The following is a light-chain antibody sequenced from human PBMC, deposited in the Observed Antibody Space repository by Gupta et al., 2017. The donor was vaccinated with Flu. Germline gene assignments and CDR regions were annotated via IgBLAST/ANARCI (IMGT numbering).Light chain of an antibody. V-gene: IGLV1-40*01. J-gene: IGLJ3*02. Sequence: QSVLTQPPSVSGAPGQRVTISCTGGDSNIGAGYDVPWYQQLPGTAPKLLIQANTNRPSGVPDRFSGSKSGTAASLAITGLQAEDEADYYCQSYDTSLSAWVFGGGTRLTVL. CDR3: QSYDTSLSAWV. CDR2: ANT. CDR1: DSNIGAGYD.